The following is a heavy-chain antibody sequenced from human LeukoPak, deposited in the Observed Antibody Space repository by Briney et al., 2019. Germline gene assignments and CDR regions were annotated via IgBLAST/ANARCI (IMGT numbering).Heavy chain of an antibody. CDR3: ARGADSGSYSDY. Sequence: GGSLRLSSAASGFTFSIYSMNWVRQAPGKGLEWVSSISSSSSYIYYADSVKGRFTISRDNAKNSLYLQMNSLRAEDTAVYYCARGADSGSYSDYWGQGTLVTVSS. J-gene: IGHJ4*02. CDR2: ISSSSSYI. V-gene: IGHV3-21*01. D-gene: IGHD1-26*01. CDR1: GFTFSIYS.